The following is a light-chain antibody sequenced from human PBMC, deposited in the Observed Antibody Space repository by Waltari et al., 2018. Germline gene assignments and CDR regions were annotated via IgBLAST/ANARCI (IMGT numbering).Light chain of an antibody. V-gene: IGLV3-19*01. CDR1: SLATFY. Sequence: SSELTQDPVVSVALGQTVTITCKGRSLATFYANWYQQKPGQAPLLVFYGKNSRPSGIPDRFSGSNSGNSASLTSTGTQAEDEAAYYCNSRDTSGKHVLFGGGTKLTVL. CDR2: GKN. J-gene: IGLJ2*01. CDR3: NSRDTSGKHVL.